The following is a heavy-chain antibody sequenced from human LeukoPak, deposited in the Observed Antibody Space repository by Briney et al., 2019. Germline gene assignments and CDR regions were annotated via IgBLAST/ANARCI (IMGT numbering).Heavy chain of an antibody. CDR1: GYTFTSYF. Sequence: ASVKVSCKASGYTFTSYFLHWVRQAPGQGLEWLGIINPTSGSTTYAQKFLGRVTVTRDRSTSTVYMELNSLRSEDTAVHYCARDGGYSSGYYRGLYWGQGTLVTVSS. V-gene: IGHV1-46*01. CDR2: INPTSGST. D-gene: IGHD6-19*01. CDR3: ARDGGYSSGYYRGLY. J-gene: IGHJ4*02.